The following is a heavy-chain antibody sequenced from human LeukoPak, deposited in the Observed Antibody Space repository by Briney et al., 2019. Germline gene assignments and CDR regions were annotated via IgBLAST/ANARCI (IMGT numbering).Heavy chain of an antibody. D-gene: IGHD3-22*01. CDR2: IYTSGST. J-gene: IGHJ4*02. Sequence: SETLSLTCTVSGGSISSYYWSWIRQPAGKGLEWIGRIYTSGSTNYNPSLKSRVTMSVDTSKNQFSLKLSSVTAADTAVYYCARQSITMIVVVTRGGFDYWGQGTLVTVSS. V-gene: IGHV4-4*07. CDR1: GGSISSYY. CDR3: ARQSITMIVVVTRGGFDY.